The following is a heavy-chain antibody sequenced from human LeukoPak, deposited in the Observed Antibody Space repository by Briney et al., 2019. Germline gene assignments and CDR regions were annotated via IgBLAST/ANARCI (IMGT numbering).Heavy chain of an antibody. V-gene: IGHV3-21*01. CDR3: AREASGSYGYYYYYYMDV. D-gene: IGHD1-26*01. J-gene: IGHJ6*03. CDR2: ISSSSSYI. Sequence: KPGGSLRLSCAASGFTFSSYSMNWVRQAPGKGLEWVSSISSSSSYIYYADSVKGRFTISRDNAKNSLYLQMNSLRAEDTAVYYCAREASGSYGYYYYYYMDVWGKGTTVTVSS. CDR1: GFTFSSYS.